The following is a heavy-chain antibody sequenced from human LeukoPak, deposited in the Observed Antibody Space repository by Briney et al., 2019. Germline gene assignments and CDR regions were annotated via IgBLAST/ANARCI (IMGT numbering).Heavy chain of an antibody. CDR3: ARDYYYDSSGYWDYYFDY. J-gene: IGHJ4*02. D-gene: IGHD3-22*01. CDR2: IWYDGSNK. CDR1: GSTFSRFG. V-gene: IGHV3-33*01. Sequence: GGSLRLSCAASGSTFSRFGMHWVRQAPGKELEWVAVIWYDGSNKYYADSVKGRFTISRDNSKNTLYLEMNSLRAEDTAVYYCARDYYYDSSGYWDYYFDYWGQGTLVTVSS.